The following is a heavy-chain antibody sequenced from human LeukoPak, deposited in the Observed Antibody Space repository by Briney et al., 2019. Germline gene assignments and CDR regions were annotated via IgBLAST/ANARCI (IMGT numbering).Heavy chain of an antibody. D-gene: IGHD6-19*01. J-gene: IGHJ4*02. CDR1: GFTFRGYA. CDR3: AREGIGWLAYFDY. Sequence: GGSLRLSCAASGFTFRGYAMSWVRQAPGKGLEWVSGLTASGDRTYYADSVKGRFTISRDNSKNTLYLQMNSLRAEDTAVYYCAREGIGWLAYFDYWGQGTLVTVSS. CDR2: LTASGDRT. V-gene: IGHV3-23*01.